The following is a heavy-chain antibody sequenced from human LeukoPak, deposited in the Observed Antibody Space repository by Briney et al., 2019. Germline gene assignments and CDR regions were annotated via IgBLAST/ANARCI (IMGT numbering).Heavy chain of an antibody. CDR1: GYTFTIYD. Sequence: ASVTVSFTASGYTFTIYDINWVRQATGQGEEWMGWMNPNSGNTGYSQKFQGRVTITRNTSISTAYMELSSLRSEDTAVYYCARDLGVVPAARGYYYYYGMDVWGQGTTVTVSS. J-gene: IGHJ6*02. CDR3: ARDLGVVPAARGYYYYYGMDV. CDR2: MNPNSGNT. V-gene: IGHV1-8*01. D-gene: IGHD2-2*01.